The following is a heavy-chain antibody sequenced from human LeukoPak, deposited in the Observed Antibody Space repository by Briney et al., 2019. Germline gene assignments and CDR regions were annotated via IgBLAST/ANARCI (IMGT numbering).Heavy chain of an antibody. CDR2: ISYNGGST. Sequence: PGGSLRLSCAASGFTFSTYAMHWVRRAPEKGLEYVAAISYNGGSTYYADSVKGRFTISRDNSKNTLYLQMGSLRAEDMAVYYCTRRAAADTFYSDYWGQGILVTVSS. V-gene: IGHV3-64*02. CDR3: TRRAAADTFYSDY. D-gene: IGHD6-13*01. J-gene: IGHJ4*02. CDR1: GFTFSTYA.